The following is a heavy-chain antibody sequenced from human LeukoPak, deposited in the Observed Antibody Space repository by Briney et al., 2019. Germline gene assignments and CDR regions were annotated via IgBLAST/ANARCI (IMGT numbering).Heavy chain of an antibody. CDR3: ARSCSSYTCPFDY. CDR2: IYYSGSS. J-gene: IGHJ4*02. V-gene: IGHV4-59*01. CDR1: GDSINTYY. Sequence: SETLSLTCTVSGDSINTYYWSWIRQPPGKGLEWIGYIYYSGSSNYNPSLKSRLTISVDTSKNQFSLKLSSVTAADTAIYYCARSCSSYTCPFDYWGQGTLVTVSS. D-gene: IGHD2-2*01.